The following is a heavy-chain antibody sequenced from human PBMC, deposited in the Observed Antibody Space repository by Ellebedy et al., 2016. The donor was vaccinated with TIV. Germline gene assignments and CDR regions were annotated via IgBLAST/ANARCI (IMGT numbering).Heavy chain of an antibody. D-gene: IGHD6-19*01. Sequence: ASVTVSCKTSGYTFTAYHIHWVRQAPGQGLEWMGWIYPNTVATTYAQTFQGRVTMTSDTSTRTGYMERSSLTSDDTAVYYCATLPYISRSSAYWGQGTLVTVSS. CDR3: ATLPYISRSSAY. CDR1: GYTFTAYH. V-gene: IGHV1-2*02. CDR2: IYPNTVAT. J-gene: IGHJ4*02.